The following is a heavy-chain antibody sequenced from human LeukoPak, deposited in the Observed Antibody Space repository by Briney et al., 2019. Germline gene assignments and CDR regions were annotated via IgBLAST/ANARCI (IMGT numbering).Heavy chain of an antibody. Sequence: PSETLSLTCTVSGGSISSYYWSRIRQPPGKGLEWIGYIYYSGSTNYNPSLKSRVTISVDTSKNQFSLKLSSVTAADTAVYYCAREGWFGELQDYYYYMDVWGKGTTVTVSS. V-gene: IGHV4-59*01. CDR1: GGSISSYY. CDR2: IYYSGST. D-gene: IGHD3-10*01. J-gene: IGHJ6*03. CDR3: AREGWFGELQDYYYYMDV.